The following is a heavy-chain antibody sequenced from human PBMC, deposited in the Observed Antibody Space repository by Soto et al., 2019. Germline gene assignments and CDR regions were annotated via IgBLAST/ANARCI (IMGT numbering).Heavy chain of an antibody. CDR2: IIPIFGTA. J-gene: IGHJ3*02. CDR1: GGTFSSYA. CDR3: AKDRVGGSGWPHDAFDI. V-gene: IGHV1-69*13. Sequence: GASVKVSCKASGGTFSSYAISWVRQAPGQGLEWMGGIIPIFGTANYAQKFQGRVTITADESTSTAYMELSSLRSEDTAVYYCAKDRVGGSGWPHDAFDIWGQGTMVTVSS. D-gene: IGHD6-19*01.